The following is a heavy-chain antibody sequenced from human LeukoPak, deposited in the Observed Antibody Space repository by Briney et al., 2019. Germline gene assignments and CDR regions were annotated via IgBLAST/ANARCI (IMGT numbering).Heavy chain of an antibody. CDR2: ISWDESTT. J-gene: IGHJ6*02. CDR3: ARGPNRWWVVSRNWGMDV. V-gene: IGHV3-43*01. Sequence: GGSLRLSCAASGLSIGDNSMHWVRQAPGKGLEWVSLISWDESTTYYSDSVKGRFTVSRDSSKNSLHLQMNSLRTEDTALYYCARGPNRWWVVSRNWGMDVWGQGTTVTVS. CDR1: GLSIGDNS. D-gene: IGHD2-15*01.